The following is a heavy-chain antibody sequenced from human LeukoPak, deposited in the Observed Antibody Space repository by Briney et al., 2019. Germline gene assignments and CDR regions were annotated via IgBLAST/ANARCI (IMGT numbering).Heavy chain of an antibody. D-gene: IGHD6-6*01. J-gene: IGHJ6*03. CDR2: MNPNSGNT. CDR1: GYTFTSYD. V-gene: IGHV1-8*03. Sequence: ASVKVSCKASGYTFTSYDINWVRQATGQGLEWMGWMNPNSGNTGYAQKFQGRVTITRNTSISTAYLELSSLRSEDTAVYYCARGYIAARLNYYYYMDVWGKGTTVTVSS. CDR3: ARGYIAARLNYYYYMDV.